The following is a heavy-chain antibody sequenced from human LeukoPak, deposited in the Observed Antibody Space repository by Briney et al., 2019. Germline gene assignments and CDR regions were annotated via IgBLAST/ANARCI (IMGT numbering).Heavy chain of an antibody. CDR3: ARHENRSSWYIDY. CDR1: GGSISSSSYY. J-gene: IGHJ4*02. Sequence: SETLSLTCTVSGGSISSSSYYWGWIRQPPGKGLEWIGSIYYSGSTYYNPSLKSRVTISVDTSKNQFSLKLSSVTAADSAVYYCARHENRSSWYIDYWGQGTLVTVSS. D-gene: IGHD6-13*01. CDR2: IYYSGST. V-gene: IGHV4-39*01.